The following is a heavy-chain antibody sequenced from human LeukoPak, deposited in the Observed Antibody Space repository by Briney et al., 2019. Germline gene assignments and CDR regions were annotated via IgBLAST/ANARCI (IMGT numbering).Heavy chain of an antibody. J-gene: IGHJ6*03. CDR2: INHNGST. CDR1: GGSLSGYY. CDR3: ARGNPGYSSSWYRSYYYYMDV. Sequence: SETLSLTCAVYGGSLSGYYWSWIHQPPGKGLEWIGEINHNGSTNYNPSLKSRVTISVDTSKNQFSLKLSSVTAADTAVYYCARGNPGYSSSWYRSYYYYMDVWGKGTTVTVSS. D-gene: IGHD6-13*01. V-gene: IGHV4-34*01.